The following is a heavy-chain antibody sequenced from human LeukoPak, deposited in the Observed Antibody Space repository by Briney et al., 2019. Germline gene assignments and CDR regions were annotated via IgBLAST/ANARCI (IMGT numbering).Heavy chain of an antibody. D-gene: IGHD6-13*01. J-gene: IGHJ6*02. CDR2: ISAYNGNT. CDR1: GYTFTSYG. Sequence: PSVTVSCKASGYTFTSYGISWVRQPPGQEIEWMGWISAYNGNTNYAQKLQGRGTMTTDTSTSTAYMELRSLRSVDTAVYYWARELYSSSWRYYYYCGMDVWGQGTTVTVS. CDR3: ARELYSSSWRYYYYCGMDV. V-gene: IGHV1-18*01.